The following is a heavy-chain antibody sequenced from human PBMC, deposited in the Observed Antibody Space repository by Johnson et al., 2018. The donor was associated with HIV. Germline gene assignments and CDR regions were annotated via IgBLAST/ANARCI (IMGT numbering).Heavy chain of an antibody. CDR2: IYSGGST. CDR3: ARGRGDSSRTAFDI. V-gene: IGHV3-53*01. CDR1: GFTVSSNY. J-gene: IGHJ3*02. D-gene: IGHD6-19*01. Sequence: VQLVESGGGLIQPGGSLRLSCAASGFTVSSNYMSWVRQAPGKGLEWVSVIYSGGSTYYADSVKGRFTIPRDNSKNTLYLQMNSLRAEDTAVYYCARGRGDSSRTAFDIWGQGTMVTVSS.